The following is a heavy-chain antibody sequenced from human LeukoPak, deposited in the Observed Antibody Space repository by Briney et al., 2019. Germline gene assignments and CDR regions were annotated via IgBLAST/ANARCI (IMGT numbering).Heavy chain of an antibody. V-gene: IGHV1-18*01. CDR2: ISAYNGNT. J-gene: IGHJ6*02. CDR1: GYTFTIYG. Sequence: ASVNVSCKASGYTFTIYGIRWVRQAPGQGLEWMGWISAYNGNTNYAQKLQGRVTMTTDTSTSTAYMELRSLRSDDTAVYYCAGGWAVAGQGYYYGMDVWGQGTTVTVSS. CDR3: AGGWAVAGQGYYYGMDV. D-gene: IGHD6-19*01.